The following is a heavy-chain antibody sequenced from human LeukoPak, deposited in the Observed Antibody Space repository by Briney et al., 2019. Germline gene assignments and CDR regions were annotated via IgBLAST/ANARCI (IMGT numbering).Heavy chain of an antibody. CDR3: ARVIEHSSGWIDY. D-gene: IGHD6-19*01. CDR1: GFTFDDYG. V-gene: IGHV3-53*01. J-gene: IGHJ4*02. Sequence: GGSLRLSCAASGFTFDDYGMTWVRQTPGKGLEWVSVIYSGGTTHYADSVKGRFSISRDNSKNTVYLQMNSLRAEDTAVYYCARVIEHSSGWIDYWGQGTLVTVSS. CDR2: IYSGGTT.